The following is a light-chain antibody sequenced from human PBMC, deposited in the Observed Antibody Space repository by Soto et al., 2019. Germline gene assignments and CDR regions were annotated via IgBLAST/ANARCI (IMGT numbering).Light chain of an antibody. V-gene: IGLV1-44*01. J-gene: IGLJ3*02. CDR1: SSNIGRNT. CDR2: NNN. CDR3: QSYDISLIGLL. Sequence: QSVLTQPPSASGTPGQRVTISCSGSSSNIGRNTVNWYQQFPGTAPKLLIYNNNERPSGVPDRFSGSKSGTSASLAIIGLQAEDEAEYYCQSYDISLIGLLFGGGTKLTVL.